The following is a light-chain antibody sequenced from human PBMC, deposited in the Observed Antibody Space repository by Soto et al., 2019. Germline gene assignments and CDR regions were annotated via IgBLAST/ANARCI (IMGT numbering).Light chain of an antibody. Sequence: DIVMTQSPDSLAVSLGERATINCKSSQSVLHSSNNKNYLTWYQQKPGQPPKLLIYWASTRESGVPDRFSGSGSRTDFTFTISSLQAEDVAVYYCQQFYTAPYTFGQGTKLEIK. CDR2: WAS. CDR1: QSVLHSSNNKNY. CDR3: QQFYTAPYT. J-gene: IGKJ2*01. V-gene: IGKV4-1*01.